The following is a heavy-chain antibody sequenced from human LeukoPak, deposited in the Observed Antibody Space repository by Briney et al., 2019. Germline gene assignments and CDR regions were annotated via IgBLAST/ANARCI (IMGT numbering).Heavy chain of an antibody. Sequence: KPSETLSLTCAVYGGSFSGYYWSWIRQPPGKGLEWIGEINHSGSTNYNPSLKSRVTVSVDTSKNQFSLKLSSVTVADTAVYYCARGELRYFDWLLRGTYFDYWGQGTLVTVSS. V-gene: IGHV4-34*01. CDR2: INHSGST. CDR1: GGSFSGYY. CDR3: ARGELRYFDWLLRGTYFDY. D-gene: IGHD3-9*01. J-gene: IGHJ4*02.